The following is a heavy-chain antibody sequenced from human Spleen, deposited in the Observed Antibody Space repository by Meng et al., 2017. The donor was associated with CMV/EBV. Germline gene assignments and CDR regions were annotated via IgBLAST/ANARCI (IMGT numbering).Heavy chain of an antibody. V-gene: IGHV3-48*03. Sequence: GESLKISCAASGFTFSSYEMNWVRQAPGKGLEWVSYISSSGSTIYYADSVKGRFTISRDNAKNSLYLQMNSLRAEDTAVYYCASLIFDPTFGRYCGGDCYSRDFDYWGQGTLVTVSS. D-gene: IGHD2-21*01. CDR3: ASLIFDPTFGRYCGGDCYSRDFDY. CDR1: GFTFSSYE. J-gene: IGHJ4*02. CDR2: ISSSGSTI.